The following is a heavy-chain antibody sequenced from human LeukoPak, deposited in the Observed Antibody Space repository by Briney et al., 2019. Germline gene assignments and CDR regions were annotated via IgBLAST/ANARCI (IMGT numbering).Heavy chain of an antibody. Sequence: GGSLRLSCAASGFTFNIAWLSWVLQAPGRGLEWIGRIKSKSGTVNYAAPVEGRYSISRDDSKNTLYLQMNSLRTEDTAVYYCTTDSYGGKYGNDAFDDWGQGTMVTVSS. V-gene: IGHV3-15*01. CDR3: TTDSYGGKYGNDAFDD. D-gene: IGHD4-23*01. J-gene: IGHJ3*01. CDR2: IKSKSGTV. CDR1: GFTFNIAW.